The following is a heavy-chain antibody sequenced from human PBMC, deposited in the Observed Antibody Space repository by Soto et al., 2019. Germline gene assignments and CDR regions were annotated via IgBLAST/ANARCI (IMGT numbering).Heavy chain of an antibody. CDR1: GYTFTSYY. J-gene: IGHJ6*02. D-gene: IGHD3-3*01. CDR2: INPSGGGT. CDR3: ARDWYYDFWSGPLYYGMDV. Sequence: ASVKVSCKASGYTFTSYYMHWVRQAPGQGLEWMGIINPSGGGTSYAQKFQGRVTMTRDTSTSTVYMELSSLRSEDTAVYYCARDWYYDFWSGPLYYGMDVWGQGTTVTVSS. V-gene: IGHV1-46*01.